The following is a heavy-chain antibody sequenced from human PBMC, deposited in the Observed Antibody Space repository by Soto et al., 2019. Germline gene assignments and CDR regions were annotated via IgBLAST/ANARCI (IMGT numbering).Heavy chain of an antibody. V-gene: IGHV3-30-3*01. J-gene: IGHJ3*02. Sequence: QVQLVESGGGVVQPGRSLRLSCAASGFTFSSYAMHWVRQAPGKGLEWVAVISYDGSNKYYADSVKGRFTISRDNSKNTLYLQMNSLRTEDTVVYYCAREIDAFDIWGQGTMVTVSS. CDR2: ISYDGSNK. CDR1: GFTFSSYA. CDR3: AREIDAFDI.